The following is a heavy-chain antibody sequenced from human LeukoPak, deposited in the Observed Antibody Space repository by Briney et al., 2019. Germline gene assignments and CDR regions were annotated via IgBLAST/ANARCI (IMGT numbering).Heavy chain of an antibody. CDR1: GGSISSYY. CDR2: IYYRGSA. V-gene: IGHV4-59*01. CDR3: ARAGVYYASGSYLGY. Sequence: SETLSLTCTVSGGSISSYYWSWIRQPPGKGLEWIGYIYYRGSADYNPSLKSRVTISVDTSKNQFSLKLSSVTAADTAVYYCARAGVYYASGSYLGYWGQGTLVTVSS. J-gene: IGHJ4*02. D-gene: IGHD3-10*01.